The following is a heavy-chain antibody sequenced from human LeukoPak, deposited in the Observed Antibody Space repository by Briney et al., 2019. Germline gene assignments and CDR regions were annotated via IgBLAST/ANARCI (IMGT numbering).Heavy chain of an antibody. J-gene: IGHJ3*02. D-gene: IGHD1-14*01. Sequence: GGSLRLSCAASGFIFSYHDMHWVRQAPGKGLEFVSSIGAAGARTFYADSVKGRFTISRDNFQSTMYLQMDGLRPEDSAVYYCARELGGTKTGGFDIWGQGTVVTVSS. CDR3: ARELGGTKTGGFDI. V-gene: IGHV3-64*02. CDR2: IGAAGART. CDR1: GFIFSYHD.